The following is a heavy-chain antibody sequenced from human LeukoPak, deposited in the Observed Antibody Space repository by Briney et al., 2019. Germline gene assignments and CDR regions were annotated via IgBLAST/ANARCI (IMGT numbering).Heavy chain of an antibody. CDR3: ASWGEGALGN. Sequence: GGSLRLSCAATGVTFSSFGMHWVRQSPGKGLEWVALIRHDGTNIYYADSVKGRFTISRDNSKNTLYLQMNSLRVEDTGVYYCASWGEGALGNWGQGTLVTVSS. D-gene: IGHD1-26*01. CDR2: IRHDGTNI. V-gene: IGHV3-30*02. J-gene: IGHJ4*02. CDR1: GVTFSSFG.